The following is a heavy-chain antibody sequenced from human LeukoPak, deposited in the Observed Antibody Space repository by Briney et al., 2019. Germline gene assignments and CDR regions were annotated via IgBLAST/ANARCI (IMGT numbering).Heavy chain of an antibody. CDR2: ISSSSSTI. J-gene: IGHJ6*03. CDR1: GFTFSTYS. D-gene: IGHD2-2*01. V-gene: IGHV3-48*01. CDR3: ARVYCSSTSCYHMDV. Sequence: GGSLRLSCAASGFTFSTYSMNWVRQAPGKGLEWVSYISSSSSTIYYADSVKGRFTISRDNAKNSLYLQMNSLRAEDTAVYYCARVYCSSTSCYHMDVWGKGTTVTISS.